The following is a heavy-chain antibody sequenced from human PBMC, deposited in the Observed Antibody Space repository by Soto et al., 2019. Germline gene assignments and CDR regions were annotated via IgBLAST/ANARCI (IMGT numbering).Heavy chain of an antibody. CDR1: GFTFNSYE. CDR2: ISTSGSTR. J-gene: IGHJ4*02. Sequence: GGSLRLSCSASGFTFNSYEMNWVRQAPGKGLEWISDISTSGSTRYYADSVKGRFTISRDNARNSLYLQMNNLRAEDTAVYYCVRDMATTQGFDFWGQGILVTVSS. D-gene: IGHD5-12*01. V-gene: IGHV3-48*03. CDR3: VRDMATTQGFDF.